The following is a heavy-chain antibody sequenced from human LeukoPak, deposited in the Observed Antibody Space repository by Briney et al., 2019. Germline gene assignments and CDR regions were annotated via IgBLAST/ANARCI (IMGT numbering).Heavy chain of an antibody. CDR1: GVTFSSYS. CDR3: ARVGASYGMDV. Sequence: GGSLRLSCAASGVTFSSYSMNWVRQAPGKGLEWVASITSSSSYIYYADSLTGRLPISRDNAKKSLYLQMNSLKAEETAVYYCARVGASYGMDVWGQGTTVTVSS. J-gene: IGHJ6*02. CDR2: ITSSSSYI. V-gene: IGHV3-21*01. D-gene: IGHD3-10*01.